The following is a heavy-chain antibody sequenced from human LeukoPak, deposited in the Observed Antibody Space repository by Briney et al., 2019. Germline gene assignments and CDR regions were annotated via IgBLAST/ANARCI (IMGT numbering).Heavy chain of an antibody. CDR2: IIPMSGTV. J-gene: IGHJ4*02. Sequence: SVKVSCKASGGTFTSYTVSWVRQAPGQGLEWMGRIIPMSGTVKYAQKFQGRVTITTDESTSTAYMELSSLRSEDTAVYYCARERSGYYYDYFDYWGQGTLVTVSS. V-gene: IGHV1-69*05. CDR1: GGTFTSYT. CDR3: ARERSGYYYDYFDY. D-gene: IGHD3-22*01.